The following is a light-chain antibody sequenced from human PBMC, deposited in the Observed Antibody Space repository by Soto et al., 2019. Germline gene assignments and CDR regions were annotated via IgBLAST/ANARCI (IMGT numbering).Light chain of an antibody. CDR1: SSNIGSKT. CDR3: SSWDASLNGYV. J-gene: IGLJ1*01. V-gene: IGLV1-44*01. CDR2: NSY. Sequence: QSVLTQPPSASGTPGQRGTISCSGSSSNIGSKTVNWYQQLPGTVPKLLIYNSYQRPSGVPDRFSASKSGTSASLAISGLQSEDEADYYCSSWDASLNGYVSGTGTKVTVL.